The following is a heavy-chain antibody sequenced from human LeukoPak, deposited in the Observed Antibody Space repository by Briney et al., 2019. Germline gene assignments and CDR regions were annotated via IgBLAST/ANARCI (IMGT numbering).Heavy chain of an antibody. D-gene: IGHD4-17*01. Sequence: PSETLSLTCTVSGGSISSYYWSWIRQPPGKGLEWIGYIYYSGSTNYNPSLKSRVTISVDTSKNQFSLKLSSVTAADTAVYYCARERGGYYGDYFLDYWGQGTLVTVSS. J-gene: IGHJ4*02. CDR1: GGSISSYY. CDR3: ARERGGYYGDYFLDY. V-gene: IGHV4-59*01. CDR2: IYYSGST.